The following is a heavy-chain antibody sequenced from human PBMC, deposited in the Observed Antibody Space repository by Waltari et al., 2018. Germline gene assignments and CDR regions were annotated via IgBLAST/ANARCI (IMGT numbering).Heavy chain of an antibody. CDR3: ARGSKLIGLVP. Sequence: QVQLQQWGAGLLKPSETLSLTCAVYGGYFSGYYWSWIRQPPGKGLEWIGEINHSGSTNYNPSLKSRVTISVDTSKNQFSLKLSSVTAADTAVYYCARGSKLIGLVPWGQGTLVTVSS. CDR1: GGYFSGYY. J-gene: IGHJ5*02. CDR2: INHSGST. V-gene: IGHV4-34*01. D-gene: IGHD3-16*01.